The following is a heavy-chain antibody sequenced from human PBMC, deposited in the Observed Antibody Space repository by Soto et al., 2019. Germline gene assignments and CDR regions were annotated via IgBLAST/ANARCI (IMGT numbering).Heavy chain of an antibody. V-gene: IGHV3-53*01. D-gene: IGHD1-26*01. CDR3: ARINGRAVGATMEEYYFDY. CDR1: GFTVSSNH. CDR2: IYSGGST. Sequence: GGSLRLSCAASGFTVSSNHMGWVRQAPGRGLEWVSVIYSGGSTYYANSVKGRFTISRDNSKNTLYLQMNSLRAEDTAVYFCARINGRAVGATMEEYYFDYWGQGTLVTVSS. J-gene: IGHJ4*02.